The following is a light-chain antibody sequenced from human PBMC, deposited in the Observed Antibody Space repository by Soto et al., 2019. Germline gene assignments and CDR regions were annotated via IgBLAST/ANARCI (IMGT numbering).Light chain of an antibody. J-gene: IGKJ1*01. V-gene: IGKV3-20*01. CDR3: QQYGSSPWT. CDR2: VTS. CDR1: QSVTSSF. Sequence: EVVLTQSPGSLSLSPGERAALCCRASQSVTSSFLAWYQQKPGLAPRLLISVTSTRATGVPDRFSGSGSGTDFTLTISRLETEDFAVYYCQQYGSSPWTFGQGTKVDIK.